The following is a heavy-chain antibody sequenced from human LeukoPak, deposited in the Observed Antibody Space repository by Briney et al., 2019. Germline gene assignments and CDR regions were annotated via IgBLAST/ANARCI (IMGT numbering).Heavy chain of an antibody. D-gene: IGHD3-9*01. CDR1: GGSISSGGYS. V-gene: IGHV4-30-2*01. J-gene: IGHJ4*02. CDR3: AGGTGYGIYYFDY. Sequence: PSETLSLTCAVSGGSISSGGYSWSWIRQPQGKGLEGIGYIYHSGSTYYNPSLKSRVTISVDRSKNQFSLKLSSVTAADTAVYYCAGGTGYGIYYFDYWGQGTLVTVSS. CDR2: IYHSGST.